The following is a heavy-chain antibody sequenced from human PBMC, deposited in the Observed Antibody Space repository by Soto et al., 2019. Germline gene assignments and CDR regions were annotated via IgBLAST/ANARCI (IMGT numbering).Heavy chain of an antibody. CDR2: IWYDGSNK. CDR1: GFTFSSYG. Sequence: QVQLVESGGGVVQPGRSLRLSCAASGFTFSSYGMHWVRQAPGKGLEWVAVIWYDGSNKYYADSVKGRFTISRDNSKNXRNXQMNGLRAEDTAVYYCARGTYYYDSSGPLLGYFQHWGQGTLVTVSS. CDR3: ARGTYYYDSSGPLLGYFQH. V-gene: IGHV3-33*01. D-gene: IGHD3-22*01. J-gene: IGHJ1*01.